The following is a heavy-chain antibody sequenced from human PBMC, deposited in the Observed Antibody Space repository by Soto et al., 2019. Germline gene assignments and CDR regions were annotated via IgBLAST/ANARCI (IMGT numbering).Heavy chain of an antibody. J-gene: IGHJ4*02. CDR3: VKDIGAAGSYYFDY. V-gene: IGHV3-30*18. CDR1: GFTFSSYG. CDR2: ISYDGSNK. D-gene: IGHD6-13*01. Sequence: GESLRLSCAASGFTFSSYGMHWVRQAPGKGLEWVALISYDGSNKYYVDSVKGRFTISRDNSENTLYLQMNSLRAEDTAVYYCVKDIGAAGSYYFDYWGQGTLVNVSS.